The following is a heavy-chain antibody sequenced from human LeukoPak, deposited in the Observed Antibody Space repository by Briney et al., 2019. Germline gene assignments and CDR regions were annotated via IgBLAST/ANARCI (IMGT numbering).Heavy chain of an antibody. CDR2: INHSGST. Sequence: PSETLSLTCAVYGGSFSGYYWSWIRQPPGKGLEWIGEINHSGSTNYNPSLKSRVTISVDTSKNQFSLKLSSVTAADTAVYYCARDPWGIAASGWFDPWGQGTLVTVSS. CDR1: GGSFSGYY. D-gene: IGHD6-13*01. CDR3: ARDPWGIAASGWFDP. J-gene: IGHJ5*02. V-gene: IGHV4-34*01.